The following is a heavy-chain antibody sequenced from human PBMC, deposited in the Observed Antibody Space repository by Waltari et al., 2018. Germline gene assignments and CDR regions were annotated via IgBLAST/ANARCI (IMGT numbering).Heavy chain of an antibody. J-gene: IGHJ4*02. CDR2: IKPKSGVT. CDR3: ASPQRYSTSSFDY. Sequence: QVQMVQSGAEVKKPGASIKVSCRASGYTFTAYYMHWVRQAPGQGLEWMVWIKPKSGVTNYAQKCQGRVTMTRYTSTAYMEMSSLTSDDTAIYYCASPQRYSTSSFDYWGQGSLVTVSS. D-gene: IGHD6-6*01. V-gene: IGHV1-2*02. CDR1: GYTFTAYY.